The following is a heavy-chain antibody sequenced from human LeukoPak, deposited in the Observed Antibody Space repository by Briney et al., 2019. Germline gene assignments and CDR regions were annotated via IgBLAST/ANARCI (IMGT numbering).Heavy chain of an antibody. D-gene: IGHD6-13*01. CDR2: INPNSGGT. CDR1: GYTFTGYY. J-gene: IGHJ4*02. Sequence: ASXXVSCKASGYTFTGYYMHWVRQAPGQGLERMGRINPNSGGTNYAQKFQGRVTMTRDTSISTAYMELSRLRSDDTAVYYCARSHHSSSWYGFSYWGQGTLVTVSS. CDR3: ARSHHSSSWYGFSY. V-gene: IGHV1-2*06.